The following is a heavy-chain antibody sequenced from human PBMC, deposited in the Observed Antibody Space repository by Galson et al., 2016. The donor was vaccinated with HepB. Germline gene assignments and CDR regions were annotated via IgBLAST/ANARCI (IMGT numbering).Heavy chain of an antibody. V-gene: IGHV1-2*06. CDR3: AREYYYGSGSYWGNWFDP. J-gene: IGHJ5*02. CDR2: INPNSGGT. D-gene: IGHD3-10*01. Sequence: SVKVSCKASGYTFTGYYMHWVRRAPGQGLEWMGRINPNSGGTNYAQKFQGRVTMTRDTSISTASMGLSSLRSDDTAVYYCAREYYYGSGSYWGNWFDPWGQGTLVTVSS. CDR1: GYTFTGYY.